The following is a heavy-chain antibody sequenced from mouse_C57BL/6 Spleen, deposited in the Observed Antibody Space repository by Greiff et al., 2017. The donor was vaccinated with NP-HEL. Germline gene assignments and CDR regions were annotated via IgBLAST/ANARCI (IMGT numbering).Heavy chain of an antibody. CDR2: IDPSDSYT. D-gene: IGHD1-1*01. Sequence: QVQLQQPGAELVRPGTSVKLSCKASGYTFTSYWMHWVKQRPGQGLEWIGVIDPSDSYTNYNQKFKGKATLTVDTSSSTAYMQLSSLTSEDSAVYYGARGGDYVTGDWYFDVWGTRTTVTVSS. J-gene: IGHJ1*03. V-gene: IGHV1-59*01. CDR3: ARGGDYVTGDWYFDV. CDR1: GYTFTSYW.